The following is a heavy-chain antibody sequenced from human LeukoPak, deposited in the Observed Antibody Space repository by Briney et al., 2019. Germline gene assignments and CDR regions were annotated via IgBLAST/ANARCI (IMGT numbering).Heavy chain of an antibody. CDR2: ISNSGHII. Sequence: PGGSLRLSCAASGFTFSSYEMNWVRQAPGKGLEWVSYISNSGHIIYYADSVKGRFTISRDNAKNSLYLQMNSLRAEDTAVYYCASGTQSDYWGQGTLVTVSS. CDR3: ASGTQSDY. CDR1: GFTFSSYE. V-gene: IGHV3-48*03. J-gene: IGHJ4*02. D-gene: IGHD1-14*01.